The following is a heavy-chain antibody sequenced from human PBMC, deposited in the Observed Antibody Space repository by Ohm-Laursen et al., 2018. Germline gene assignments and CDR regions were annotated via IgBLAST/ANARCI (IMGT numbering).Heavy chain of an antibody. CDR1: GFTFSNYA. V-gene: IGHV3-23*01. J-gene: IGHJ4*02. CDR3: ARRVAYDRGEFDY. Sequence: SLRLSCTASGFTFSNYAMSWVRQAPGKGMEWVSAITGDGRNTYHADSVKGRFTISRDNSRNTLYMQMNSLRAEDTAVYYCARRVAYDRGEFDYWGLGTLVTVSS. D-gene: IGHD5-12*01. CDR2: ITGDGRNT.